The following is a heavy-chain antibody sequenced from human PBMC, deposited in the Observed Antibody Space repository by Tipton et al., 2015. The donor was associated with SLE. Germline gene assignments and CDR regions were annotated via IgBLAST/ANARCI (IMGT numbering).Heavy chain of an antibody. CDR3: ARDLEGNWYFDL. J-gene: IGHJ2*01. D-gene: IGHD1-1*01. CDR2: IKQDGSEK. Sequence: SLRLSCAASGFTFSSYWMSWVRQAPGKGLEWVANIKQDGSEKYYVDSVKGRFTISRDNAKNSLYLQMNSLRVEDTAVYYCARDLEGNWYFDLWGRGTLVTVSS. V-gene: IGHV3-7*05. CDR1: GFTFSSYW.